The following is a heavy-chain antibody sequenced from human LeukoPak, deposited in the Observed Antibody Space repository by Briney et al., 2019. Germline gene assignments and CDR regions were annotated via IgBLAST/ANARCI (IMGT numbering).Heavy chain of an antibody. Sequence: GGSLRLSCAASGFTFSSYSMNWVRQAPGKGLEWVSSISSSSSYIYYADSVKGRFTISRDNAKNSLYLQMNSLRAEDTAVYYCARDPDSTGEDGYYYGMDVWGQGTTVTVSS. CDR3: ARDPDSTGEDGYYYGMDV. D-gene: IGHD7-27*01. V-gene: IGHV3-21*01. J-gene: IGHJ6*02. CDR2: ISSSSSYI. CDR1: GFTFSSYS.